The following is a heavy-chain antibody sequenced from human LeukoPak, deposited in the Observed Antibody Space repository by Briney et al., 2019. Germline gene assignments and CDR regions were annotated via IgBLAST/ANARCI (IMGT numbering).Heavy chain of an antibody. CDR3: ARDGNFDY. D-gene: IGHD1-1*01. J-gene: IGHJ4*02. CDR2: INPNSGDT. CDR1: GYTFTAYY. V-gene: IGHV1-2*02. Sequence: ASVKVSCMASGYTFTAYYMHWVRQAPGQGLEWMGWINPNSGDTSYTQNFQGRVTMTRDTSITTAYMELSRLRSDDTAVYYCARDGNFDYWGQGTPVTVSS.